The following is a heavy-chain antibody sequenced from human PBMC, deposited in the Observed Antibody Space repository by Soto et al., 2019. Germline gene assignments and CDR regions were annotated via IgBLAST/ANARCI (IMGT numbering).Heavy chain of an antibody. CDR1: GFAFNNYG. J-gene: IGHJ4*02. D-gene: IGHD2-2*01. V-gene: IGHV3-21*01. CDR3: AREDSIIIPAVWDF. Sequence: WGSLRLSCTVSGFAFNNYGINWVRQAPGQGLEWVSSISKSDYTYYSDSVKGRFTISRDNAKNSVSLQMNTLRVEDTAVYYCAREDSIIIPAVWDFWGQGTMVSVSA. CDR2: ISKSDYT.